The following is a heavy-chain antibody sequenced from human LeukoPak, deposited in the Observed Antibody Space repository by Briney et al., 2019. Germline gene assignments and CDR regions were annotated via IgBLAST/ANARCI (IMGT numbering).Heavy chain of an antibody. V-gene: IGHV1-18*01. CDR3: ARDYPAYYYSSGLPLESCYDY. CDR2: ISAYNGNT. J-gene: IGHJ4*02. D-gene: IGHD3-10*01. Sequence: ASVKVSCKASGYTFTSYGISWVRQAPVQGLEWMGWISAYNGNTNYAQKLQGRVTMTTDTSTSTAYMELRSLRSDDTAVYYCARDYPAYYYSSGLPLESCYDYWGQGTLVTVSS. CDR1: GYTFTSYG.